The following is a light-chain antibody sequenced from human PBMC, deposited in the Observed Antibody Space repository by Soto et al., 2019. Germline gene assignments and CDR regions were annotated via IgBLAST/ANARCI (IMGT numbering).Light chain of an antibody. CDR1: QSITSW. Sequence: DIQMTQSPSTLSASVGDRVTITCRASQSITSWLAWYQQKPGKAPKLLIYDASNLETGVPSRFSGSGSGTHFTLTISSLQPEDIATYYCQQYINLPLTFGRGTRLEIK. CDR3: QQYINLPLT. V-gene: IGKV1-5*01. CDR2: DAS. J-gene: IGKJ5*01.